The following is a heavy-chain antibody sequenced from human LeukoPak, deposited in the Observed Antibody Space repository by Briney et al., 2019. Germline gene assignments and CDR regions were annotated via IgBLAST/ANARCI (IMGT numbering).Heavy chain of an antibody. CDR3: AKDTCDSNLMDY. J-gene: IGHJ4*02. CDR1: GFTFDDYA. Sequence: HPGRSLRLSCAASGFTFDDYAMHWVRQAPGKGLEWVSGISWNSGSIGYADSVKGRFTISRDNSKNTLYLQMNSLRAEDTAVYYCAKDTCDSNLMDYWGQGTLVTVSS. V-gene: IGHV3-9*01. CDR2: ISWNSGSI. D-gene: IGHD3-22*01.